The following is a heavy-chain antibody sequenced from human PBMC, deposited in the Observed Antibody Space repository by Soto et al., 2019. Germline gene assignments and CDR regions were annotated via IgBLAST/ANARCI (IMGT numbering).Heavy chain of an antibody. V-gene: IGHV1-2*02. CDR2: INPNSGGT. CDR1: GYTFTGYY. Sequence: ASVKVSCKPSGYTFTGYYMHWVRQAPRQGHEWLGWINPNSGGTTYAQKFQGRVTMTRDTSISTAYMQLNSLRSDDTAVYYCARVPIIGAAAKDNWFDPWGQGTLVTVSS. D-gene: IGHD6-13*01. J-gene: IGHJ5*02. CDR3: ARVPIIGAAAKDNWFDP.